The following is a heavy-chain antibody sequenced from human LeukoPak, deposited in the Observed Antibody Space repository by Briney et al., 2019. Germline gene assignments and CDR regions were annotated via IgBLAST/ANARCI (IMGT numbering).Heavy chain of an antibody. V-gene: IGHV3-21*06. J-gene: IGHJ4*02. CDR1: GFTFSSYA. Sequence: GGYLRLPCAASGFTFSSYAIQWVRQAPGKGLEWVSSISSSGSYIYYADSVKGRFTISRDNAKNSLDLQMNSLRVEDTAVYYCARLQWLQTGRDFLDYWGQGTLVTVSS. D-gene: IGHD6-19*01. CDR3: ARLQWLQTGRDFLDY. CDR2: ISSSGSYI.